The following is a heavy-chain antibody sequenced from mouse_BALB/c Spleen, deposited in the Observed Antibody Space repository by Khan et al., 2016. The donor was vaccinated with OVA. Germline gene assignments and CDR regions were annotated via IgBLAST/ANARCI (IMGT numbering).Heavy chain of an antibody. CDR2: INSDGYYT. V-gene: IGHV5-6*01. CDR1: GFTFSAYG. J-gene: IGHJ3*01. D-gene: IGHD4-1*01. CDR3: ASPLTGSIAY. Sequence: EVELVESGGDLVKPGGSLRLSCAASGFTFSAYGMSWVRQPPDKRLEWVSTINSDGYYTYYPDTVKGRFTISRNNAENTLYLQMNSLKSEDTAIYYCASPLTGSIAYWGQGTLVTVSA.